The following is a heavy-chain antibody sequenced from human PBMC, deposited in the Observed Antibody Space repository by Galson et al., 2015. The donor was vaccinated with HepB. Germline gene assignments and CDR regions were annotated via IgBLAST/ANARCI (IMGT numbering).Heavy chain of an antibody. J-gene: IGHJ2*01. CDR3: VRPRGAGAGDYQNWYFDL. CDR2: ISYTGTYT. CDR1: GFNLNYFP. D-gene: IGHD4-17*01. V-gene: IGHV3-30*04. Sequence: SLRLSCAASGFNLNYFPMHWVRQSPGKGLEWVAVISYTGTYTGYADFGRGRFTISRDNSKNALYLQMNSLRVEDTALYYCVRPRGAGAGDYQNWYFDLWGRGTLVTVSS.